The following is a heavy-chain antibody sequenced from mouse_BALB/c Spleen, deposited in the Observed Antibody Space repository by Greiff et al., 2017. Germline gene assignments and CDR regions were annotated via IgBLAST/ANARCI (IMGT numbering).Heavy chain of an antibody. CDR2: ISSGGST. CDR1: GFTFSSYA. J-gene: IGHJ4*01. CDR3: ARVDYGREDAMDY. V-gene: IGHV5-6-5*01. D-gene: IGHD1-1*01. Sequence: DVQLVESGGGLVKPGGSLKLSCAASGFTFSSYAMSWVRQTPEKRLEWVASISSGGSTYYPDSVKGRFTISRDNARNILYLQMSSLRSEDTAMYYCARVDYGREDAMDYWGQGTSVTVSS.